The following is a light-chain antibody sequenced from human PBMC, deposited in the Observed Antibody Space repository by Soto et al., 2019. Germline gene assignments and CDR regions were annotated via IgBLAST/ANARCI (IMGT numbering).Light chain of an antibody. Sequence: DIVMTQSPLSLPVTPGEPASISCRSSQSLLHSNGYNYLDWYRQKPGQSPQLLIYLGSNRASGVPGRFSVSGSGTYFTLKISRVEAEDVGVYYCMQALQTAWTFGQGTKVEIK. J-gene: IGKJ1*01. CDR1: QSLLHSNGYNY. V-gene: IGKV2-28*01. CDR3: MQALQTAWT. CDR2: LGS.